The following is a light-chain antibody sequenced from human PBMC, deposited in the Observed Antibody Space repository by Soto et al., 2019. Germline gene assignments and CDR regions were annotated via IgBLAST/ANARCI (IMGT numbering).Light chain of an antibody. Sequence: QSALTQPRSVSGSPGQSVTISCTGTSSDIGDSNYVSWYQQHPGKAPKLLIYDVTRRPSGVPDRFSGSKSGNTASLTIAGLQPEDAADYYCCSYAGSSTMTFGGGTQLTVL. J-gene: IGLJ7*01. CDR3: CSYAGSSTMT. CDR2: DVT. V-gene: IGLV2-11*01. CDR1: SSDIGDSNY.